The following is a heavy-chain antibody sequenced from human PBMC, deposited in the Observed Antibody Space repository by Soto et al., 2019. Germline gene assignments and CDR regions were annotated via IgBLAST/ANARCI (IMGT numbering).Heavy chain of an antibody. J-gene: IGHJ6*02. V-gene: IGHV3-21*01. D-gene: IGHD3-3*01. Sequence: EVQLVESGGGLVKPGGSLRLSCAASGFTFSSYSMNWVRQAPGKGLEWVSSISSSSSYIYYADSVKGRFTISRDNAKNSLYLQMNSLRAEDTAVYYCARDREITIFGVVIENSDKYYYYGMDVWGQGTTVTVSS. CDR1: GFTFSSYS. CDR3: ARDREITIFGVVIENSDKYYYYGMDV. CDR2: ISSSSSYI.